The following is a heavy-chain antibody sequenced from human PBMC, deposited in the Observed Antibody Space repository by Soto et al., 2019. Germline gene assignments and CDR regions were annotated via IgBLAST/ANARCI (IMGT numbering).Heavy chain of an antibody. J-gene: IGHJ5*02. Sequence: EVQLVESGGGLVQHGESLRLSCAASGFTVSNNYMSWVRQAPGKGLEWVSFIYSGGNTYYADSVKGRFTISRDKSKNTLYLQMNNLRVEDTAVYYCTRRPGSWGQGTLVTVSS. V-gene: IGHV3-66*01. CDR3: TRRPGS. CDR2: IYSGGNT. CDR1: GFTVSNNY. D-gene: IGHD7-27*01.